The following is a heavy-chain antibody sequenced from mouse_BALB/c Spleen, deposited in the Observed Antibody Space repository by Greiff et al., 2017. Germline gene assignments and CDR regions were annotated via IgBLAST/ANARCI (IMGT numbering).Heavy chain of an antibody. J-gene: IGHJ3*01. CDR1: GYTFTSYV. CDR3: ARIRMAY. D-gene: IGHD2-10*02. V-gene: IGHV1-14*01. Sequence: EVQLQESGPELVKPGASVKMSCKASGYTFTSYVMHWVKQRPGQGLEWIGYINPYNDGTKYKEKFKCKATLTSYKSSSTAYMELSSLTSEDSAVYYCARIRMAYWGQGTLVTVSA. CDR2: INPYNDGT.